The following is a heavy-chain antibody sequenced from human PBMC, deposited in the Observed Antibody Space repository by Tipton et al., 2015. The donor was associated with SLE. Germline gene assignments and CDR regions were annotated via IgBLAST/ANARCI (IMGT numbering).Heavy chain of an antibody. CDR3: ARDVGATNY. D-gene: IGHD1-26*01. CDR2: IYYSGST. CDR1: GGSISSHY. V-gene: IGHV4-59*11. J-gene: IGHJ4*02. Sequence: TLSLTCTVSGGSISSHYWSWIQQPPGKGLEWIGYIYYSGSTNYNPSLKSRVTISVDTSKNQFSLKLSSVTAADTAVYYCARDVGATNYWGQGTLVTVSS.